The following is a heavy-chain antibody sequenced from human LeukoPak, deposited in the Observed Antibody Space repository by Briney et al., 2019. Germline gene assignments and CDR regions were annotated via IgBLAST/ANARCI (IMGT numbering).Heavy chain of an antibody. D-gene: IGHD2-15*01. CDR1: GYTFTSYD. Sequence: GASVKVSCKASGYTFTSYDINWVRQATGQGLEWMRWMNPNSGNTGYAQKFQGRVTITRNTSISTAYMELSSLRSEDTAVYYCASGLGFCSGSDCTNLVKDYYYGMNVWGQGTTVTVSS. CDR3: ASGLGFCSGSDCTNLVKDYYYGMNV. V-gene: IGHV1-8*03. CDR2: MNPNSGNT. J-gene: IGHJ6*02.